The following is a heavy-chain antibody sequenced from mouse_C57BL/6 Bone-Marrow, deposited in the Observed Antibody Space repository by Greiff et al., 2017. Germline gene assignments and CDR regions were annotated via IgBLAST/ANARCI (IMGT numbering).Heavy chain of an antibody. CDR2: IWSGGST. D-gene: IGHD2-3*01. Sequence: QVQLKESGPGLVQPSQSLSITCTVSGFSLTSYGVHWVRQSPGKGLEWLGVIWSGGSTDYNAAFISRLSISKDNSKSQVFFKMNSRQADDTAIYYCARERNGYYLPDAMDYWGQGTSVTVSA. CDR3: ARERNGYYLPDAMDY. V-gene: IGHV2-2*01. J-gene: IGHJ4*01. CDR1: GFSLTSYG.